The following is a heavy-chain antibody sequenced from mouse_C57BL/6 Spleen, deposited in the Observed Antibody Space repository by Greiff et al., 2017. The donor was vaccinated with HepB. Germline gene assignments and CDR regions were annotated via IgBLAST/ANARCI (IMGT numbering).Heavy chain of an antibody. CDR2: INPNNGGT. CDR1: GYTFTDYY. D-gene: IGHD1-1*01. V-gene: IGHV1-26*01. CDR3: ARLLRSFFDY. Sequence: VQLQQSGPVLVKPGASVKMSCKASGYTFTDYYMNWVKQSHGKSLEWIGDINPNNGGTSYNQKFKGKATLTVDKSSSTAYMELRSLTSEDSAVYYCARLLRSFFDYWGQGTTLTVSS. J-gene: IGHJ2*01.